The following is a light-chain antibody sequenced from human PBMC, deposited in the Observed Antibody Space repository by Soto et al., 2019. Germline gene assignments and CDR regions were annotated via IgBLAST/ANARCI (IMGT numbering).Light chain of an antibody. CDR1: QSIRSN. CDR3: HQYNMWPPLI. Sequence: EIVMTQSPATLSVSPGESATLSCRASQSIRSNLAWYQQKPGQAPRLLIYGASTRATGIPARFSGSGSETEFTLTISDLQSEDFAIYYCHQYNMWPPLIFGGGTKVEIK. V-gene: IGKV3-15*01. CDR2: GAS. J-gene: IGKJ4*01.